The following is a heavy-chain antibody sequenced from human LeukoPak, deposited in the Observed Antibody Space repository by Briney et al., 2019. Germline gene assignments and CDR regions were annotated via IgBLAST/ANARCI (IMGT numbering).Heavy chain of an antibody. CDR3: ARGWYILWWRLLLHY. CDR1: GYTFTSYD. V-gene: IGHV1-8*03. J-gene: IGHJ4*02. CDR2: MNPNSGNT. D-gene: IGHD2-21*01. Sequence: GASVKVSCKASGYTFTSYDINWVRQATGQGIECMGWMNPNSGNTGYAQKFQGRVTITRNTSISTAYMELSSLRSEDTAVYYCARGWYILWWRLLLHYWGQGTLVTVSS.